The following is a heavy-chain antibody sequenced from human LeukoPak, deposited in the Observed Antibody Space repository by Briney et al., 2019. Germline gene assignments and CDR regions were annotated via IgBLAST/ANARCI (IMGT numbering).Heavy chain of an antibody. J-gene: IGHJ5*02. CDR1: GGSISSSNW. CDR3: ARDPSPFYSGSYLGFDP. CDR2: IYHSGST. V-gene: IGHV4-4*02. D-gene: IGHD1-26*01. Sequence: SETLSLTCAVSGGSISSSNWWSWVRQPPGKGLEWIGEIYHSGSTNYNPSLKSRVTISVDTSKNQFSLKLSSVTAADTAVYYCARDPSPFYSGSYLGFDPWGQGTLVTVSS.